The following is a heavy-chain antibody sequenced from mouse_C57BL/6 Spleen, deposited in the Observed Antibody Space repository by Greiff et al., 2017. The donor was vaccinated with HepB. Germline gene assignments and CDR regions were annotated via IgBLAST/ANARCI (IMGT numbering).Heavy chain of an antibody. Sequence: EVKLVESGGGLVQPGGSMKLSCAASGFTFSDAWMDWVRQSPEKGLEWVAEIRNKANNHATYYAESVKGRFTISRDDSKSSVYLQMNSLRAEDTGIYYCLVVATRGYFDYWGQGTTLTVSS. CDR3: LVVATRGYFDY. CDR1: GFTFSDAW. V-gene: IGHV6-6*01. CDR2: IRNKANNHAT. J-gene: IGHJ2*01. D-gene: IGHD1-1*01.